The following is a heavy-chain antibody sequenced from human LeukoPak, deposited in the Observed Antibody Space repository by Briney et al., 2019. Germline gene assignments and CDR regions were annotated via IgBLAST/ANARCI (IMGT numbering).Heavy chain of an antibody. CDR3: ARAFFDWPTYYFDY. D-gene: IGHD3-9*01. CDR2: IYSGGST. J-gene: IGHJ4*02. V-gene: IGHV3-53*01. CDR1: GFTVSSNY. Sequence: GGSLRLSCAASGFTVSSNYMSWVRQAPGKGLEWVSVIYSGGSTYYADSVKGRFTISRDNSKNTLFLQMNSLRAEDTAVYYCARAFFDWPTYYFDYWGQGTLVTVSS.